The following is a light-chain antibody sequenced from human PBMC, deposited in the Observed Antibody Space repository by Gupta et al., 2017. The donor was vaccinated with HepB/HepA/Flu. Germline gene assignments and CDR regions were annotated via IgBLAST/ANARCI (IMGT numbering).Light chain of an antibody. J-gene: IGKJ2*02. CDR2: GTS. V-gene: IGKV3-15*01. CDR3: QQYKDWPPRT. CDR1: QSVTRN. Sequence: EIVMTQSPATLSVSPGERAILSCRASQSVTRNLAWYQQKPGQAPRLLIYGTSTRDTGIPARFSGSGSGTDFTLTISSRQSEDFAVYYCQQYKDWPPRTFGQGTKVEIK.